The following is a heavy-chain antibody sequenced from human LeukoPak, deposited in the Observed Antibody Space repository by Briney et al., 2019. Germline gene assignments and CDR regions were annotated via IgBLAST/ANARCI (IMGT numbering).Heavy chain of an antibody. J-gene: IGHJ4*02. CDR1: GFTFSNYN. CDR3: ANEVRPNDY. V-gene: IGHV3-48*01. D-gene: IGHD1-1*01. CDR2: ISSSSDTV. Sequence: GGSLRLSCAASGFTFSNYNMNWVRQAPGKGLEWVSYISSSSDTVFYPDSVKGRFTISRDNAKNTLYLQMNGLRVEDTALYYCANEVRPNDYWGQGTLVTVSS.